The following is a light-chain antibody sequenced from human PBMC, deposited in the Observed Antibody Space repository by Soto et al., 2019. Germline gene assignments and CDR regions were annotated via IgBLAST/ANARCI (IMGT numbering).Light chain of an antibody. CDR3: QKYNSAPQT. CDR1: QVISNY. CDR2: AAS. V-gene: IGKV1-27*01. Sequence: DIQMTQSPSSLSASVGDRVTITCRASQVISNYLAWYQQKPGKVPKLLIYAASTLQSGVPSRFSGSGSGTDFTLTISSLQPEDVATYYSQKYNSAPQTFGQGTKVEIK. J-gene: IGKJ1*01.